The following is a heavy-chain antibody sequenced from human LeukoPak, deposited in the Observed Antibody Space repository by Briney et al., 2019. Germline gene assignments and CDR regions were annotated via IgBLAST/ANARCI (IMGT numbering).Heavy chain of an antibody. CDR2: ISSSSRTI. CDR1: GFTFSSYS. Sequence: GGSLRLSCAASGFTFSSYSMNWVRQAPGKGLEWVSYISSSSRTIYDADSVKGRFTISRDNAKNSLYLQMNSLRAEDTAVYYCASFPWDLRPTWGQGTLVSVAS. J-gene: IGHJ4*02. CDR3: ASFPWDLRPT. V-gene: IGHV3-48*01. D-gene: IGHD1-26*01.